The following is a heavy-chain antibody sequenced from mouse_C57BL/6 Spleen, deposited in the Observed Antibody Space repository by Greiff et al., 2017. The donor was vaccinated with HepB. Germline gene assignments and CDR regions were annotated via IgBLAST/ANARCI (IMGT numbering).Heavy chain of an antibody. J-gene: IGHJ4*01. CDR2: IDPSDSET. D-gene: IGHD1-1*02. Sequence: VQLQQPGAELVRPGSSVKLSCKASGYTFTSYWMHWVKQRPIQGLEWIGNIDPSDSETHYNQKFKDKATLTVDKSSSTAYMQLSSLTSEDSAVYYCARSGRKYGYYAMDYWGQGTSVTVSS. CDR3: ARSGRKYGYYAMDY. CDR1: GYTFTSYW. V-gene: IGHV1-52*01.